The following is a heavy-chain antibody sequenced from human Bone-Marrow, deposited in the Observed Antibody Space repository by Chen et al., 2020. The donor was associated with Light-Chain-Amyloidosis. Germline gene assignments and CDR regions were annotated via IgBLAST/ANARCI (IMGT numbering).Heavy chain of an antibody. CDR2: IYPDDSDA. V-gene: IGHV5-51*01. Sequence: IGWVRQMPGKGLEWMGVIYPDDSDARYSPSFEGQVTISADKSITTAYLQWRSLKASDTAMYYCARRRDGYNFDYWGQGTWSPSP. CDR3: ARRRDGYNFDY. J-gene: IGHJ4*02. D-gene: IGHD5-12*01.